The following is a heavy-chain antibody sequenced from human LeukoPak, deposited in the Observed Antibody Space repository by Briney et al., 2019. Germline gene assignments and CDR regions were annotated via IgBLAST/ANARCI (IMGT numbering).Heavy chain of an antibody. CDR1: GFTFSSYE. CDR3: ARVSEWLGFDY. Sequence: GGSLRLSCAASGFTFSSYEMNWVRQAPGKGLEWVSYISSSGSTIYYADSVKGRFTISRDNAKNSLYPQMNSLRAEDTAVYYCARVSEWLGFDYWGQGTLVTVSS. J-gene: IGHJ4*02. V-gene: IGHV3-48*03. CDR2: ISSSGSTI. D-gene: IGHD6-19*01.